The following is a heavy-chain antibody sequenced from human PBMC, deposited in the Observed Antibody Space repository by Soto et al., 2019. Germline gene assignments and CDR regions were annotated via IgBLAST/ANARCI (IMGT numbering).Heavy chain of an antibody. D-gene: IGHD1-1*01. J-gene: IGHJ5*02. CDR3: ARDPSGQPHLYRFDH. V-gene: IGHV4-59*01. Sequence: WETLSLTCDVSGNSISRYYWGWILQPPGKGLECIGSFSYRGSTFYNPSLKSRLTISMDTSKNQLSLRLTSVTAADTAVYYCARDPSGQPHLYRFDHWGQGTLVTVSS. CDR1: GNSISRYY. CDR2: FSYRGST.